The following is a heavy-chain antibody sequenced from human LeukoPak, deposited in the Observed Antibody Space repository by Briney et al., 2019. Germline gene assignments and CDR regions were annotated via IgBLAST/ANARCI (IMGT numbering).Heavy chain of an antibody. D-gene: IGHD1-26*01. J-gene: IGHJ4*02. CDR2: IGGSGGST. V-gene: IGHV3-23*01. Sequence: ASLRLSCAASGFTFSSYAMSWVRQAPGKGLEWVSAIGGSGGSTYYADSVKGRFTISRDNSKNTLYLQMNSLRAEDTAVYYCAKGGIVGATTGGDIDYWGQGTLVTVSS. CDR3: AKGGIVGATTGGDIDY. CDR1: GFTFSSYA.